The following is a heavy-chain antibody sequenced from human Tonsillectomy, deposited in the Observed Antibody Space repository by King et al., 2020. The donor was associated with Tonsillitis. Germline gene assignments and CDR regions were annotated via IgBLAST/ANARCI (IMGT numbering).Heavy chain of an antibody. V-gene: IGHV4-39*07. J-gene: IGHJ3*02. CDR2: IYYSGST. CDR3: AGGRSYSYGFRADAFDI. Sequence: QLQESGPGLVKPSETLSLTCTVSGGSISSSSYYWGWIRQPPGKGLEWIGSIYYSGSTYYNPSLKSRVTISVDTSKNQFSLKLSSVTAADTAVYYCAGGRSYSYGFRADAFDIWGQGTMVTVSS. CDR1: GGSISSSSYY. D-gene: IGHD5-18*01.